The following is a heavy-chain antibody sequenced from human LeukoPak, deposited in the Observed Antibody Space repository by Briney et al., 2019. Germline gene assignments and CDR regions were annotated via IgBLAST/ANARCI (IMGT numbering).Heavy chain of an antibody. Sequence: GGSLRLSCAASGFTFSSYGMHWVRQAPGKGLEWVAFIRYDGSNKYYADSVKGRFTISRDNSKNTLYLQMNSLRAEDTAVYYCARVIYIWGSYRFSGQIDSWGQGTLVTVSS. CDR1: GFTFSSYG. J-gene: IGHJ4*02. CDR2: IRYDGSNK. V-gene: IGHV3-30*02. D-gene: IGHD3-16*02. CDR3: ARVIYIWGSYRFSGQIDS.